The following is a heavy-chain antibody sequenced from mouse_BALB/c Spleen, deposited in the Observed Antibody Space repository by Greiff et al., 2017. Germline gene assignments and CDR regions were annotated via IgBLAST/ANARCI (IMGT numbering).Heavy chain of an antibody. Sequence: EVQLQQSGAELVRPGALVKLSCKASGFNIKDYYMHWVKQRPEQGLEWIGWIDPENGNTIYDPKFQGKASITADTSSNTAYLQLSSLTSEDTAVYYCAVYVYGDWFAYWGQGTLVTVSA. V-gene: IGHV14-1*02. CDR3: AVYVYGDWFAY. CDR1: GFNIKDYY. J-gene: IGHJ3*01. CDR2: IDPENGNT. D-gene: IGHD2-2*01.